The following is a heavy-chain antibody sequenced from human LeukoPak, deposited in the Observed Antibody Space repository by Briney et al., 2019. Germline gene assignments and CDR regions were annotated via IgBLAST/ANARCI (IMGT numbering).Heavy chain of an antibody. D-gene: IGHD4/OR15-4a*01. CDR2: IYTSGST. V-gene: IGHV4-61*02. CDR1: GGSISSGSYY. CDR3: ARLADYWRAFDY. J-gene: IGHJ4*02. Sequence: PSETLSLTCTVSGGSISSGSYYWSWIRQPAGKGLEWIGRIYTSGSTNYNPSLKSRVTISVDTSKNQFSLKLSSMTAADTAVYYCARLADYWRAFDYWGQGTLVTVSS.